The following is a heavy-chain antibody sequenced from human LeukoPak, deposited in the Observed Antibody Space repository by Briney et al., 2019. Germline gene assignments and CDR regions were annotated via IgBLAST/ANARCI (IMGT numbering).Heavy chain of an antibody. J-gene: IGHJ4*02. CDR3: ARDYLDSSGAHYDY. Sequence: PGGSLRLSCAASGFTFSSYWMSWVRQAPGKGLECVANINGESEKRYVDSVKGRFTISRDNAKNSLYLQMDSLRVEDTAIYHCARDYLDSSGAHYDYWGQGTLVTVSS. CDR2: INGESEK. D-gene: IGHD3-22*01. CDR1: GFTFSSYW. V-gene: IGHV3-7*01.